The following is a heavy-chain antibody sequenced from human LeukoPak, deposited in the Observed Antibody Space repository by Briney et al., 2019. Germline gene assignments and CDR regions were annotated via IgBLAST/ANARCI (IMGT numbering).Heavy chain of an antibody. CDR3: AKDINDLSPYYDSSGYYNY. CDR2: ISGSGGST. D-gene: IGHD3-22*01. V-gene: IGHV3-23*01. J-gene: IGHJ4*02. CDR1: GFTFSSYA. Sequence: PRGSLRLSCAASGFTFSSYAMSWVRQAPGKGLEWVSAISGSGGSTYYADSVKGRFTISRDNSKNTLYLQMNSLRAEDTAVYYCAKDINDLSPYYDSSGYYNYWGQGTLVTVSS.